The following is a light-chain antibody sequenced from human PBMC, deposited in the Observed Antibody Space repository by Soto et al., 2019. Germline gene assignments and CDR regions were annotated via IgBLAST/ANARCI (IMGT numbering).Light chain of an antibody. CDR2: GAS. CDR1: QSVSSNF. CDR3: QQYGSSPRT. V-gene: IGKV3-20*01. J-gene: IGKJ1*01. Sequence: EIVLTQSPGTLSLSPGERATLSCRASQSVSSNFLAWYQQKPGQAPRLLISGASNRATGIPDRFSGSGSGTDFTLTISGLEPEDFAVYYCQQYGSSPRTFGQGTKVDIK.